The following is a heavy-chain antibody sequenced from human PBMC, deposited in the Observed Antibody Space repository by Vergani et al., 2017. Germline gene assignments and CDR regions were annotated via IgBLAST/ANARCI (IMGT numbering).Heavy chain of an antibody. CDR3: ARGPLERPAFDI. J-gene: IGHJ3*02. Sequence: QVQLQQWGAGLLKPSETLSLTCAVYGGSFSGYYWSWIRQPPGKGLEWIGEINHSESTNYNPSLKSRVTISVDTSKNQFSLKLSSVPAADTAVYYCARGPLERPAFDIWGQGTMVTVSS. V-gene: IGHV4-34*01. CDR1: GGSFSGYY. D-gene: IGHD1-1*01. CDR2: INHSEST.